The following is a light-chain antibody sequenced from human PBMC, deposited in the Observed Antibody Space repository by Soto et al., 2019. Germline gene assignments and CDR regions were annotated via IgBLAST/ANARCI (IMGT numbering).Light chain of an antibody. CDR3: QQYNNWPKM. Sequence: EIVMTQSPATLSVSPGERATLSCRAGQDVLTNLAWYQQKPGQSPRLLIYRASTRATGVPARFSGSGSGTEFTLTISSLQSEDFAVYYCQQYNNWPKMFGQGTKVDI. CDR1: QDVLTN. CDR2: RAS. V-gene: IGKV3-15*01. J-gene: IGKJ1*01.